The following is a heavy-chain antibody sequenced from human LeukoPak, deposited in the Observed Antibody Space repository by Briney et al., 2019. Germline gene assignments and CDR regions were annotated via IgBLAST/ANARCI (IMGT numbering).Heavy chain of an antibody. CDR2: INHSGST. D-gene: IGHD3-10*01. CDR1: GGSFSGFY. CDR3: ARGRKGGSAL. Sequence: SETRSLTCDVYGGSFSGFYWNWIRQPPGKGLEWIGEINHSGSTNYNPSLKSRVTISVDRANNQFSLKLSSVTAADTAFYYCARGRKGGSALWGQGTLVTVSS. V-gene: IGHV4-34*01. J-gene: IGHJ4*02.